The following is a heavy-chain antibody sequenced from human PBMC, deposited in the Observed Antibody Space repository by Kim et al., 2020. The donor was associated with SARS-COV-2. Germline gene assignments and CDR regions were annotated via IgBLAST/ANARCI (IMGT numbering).Heavy chain of an antibody. CDR1: GGSISSGDYY. V-gene: IGHV4-30-4*01. D-gene: IGHD1-26*01. CDR2: IYYSGST. CDR3: AREVLRDMTTTP. J-gene: IGHJ5*02. Sequence: SETLSLTCTVSGGSISSGDYYWSWIRQPPGKGLEWIGYIYYSGSTYYNPSLKSRVTISVDTSKNQFSLKLSSVTAADTAVYYCAREVLRDMTTTPWGQGTLVTVSS.